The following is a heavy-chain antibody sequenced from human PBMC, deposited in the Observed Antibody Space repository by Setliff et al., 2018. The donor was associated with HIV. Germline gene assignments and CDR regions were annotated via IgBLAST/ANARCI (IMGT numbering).Heavy chain of an antibody. CDR1: SGSISVYY. D-gene: IGHD4-4*01. Sequence: PSETLSLTCSVPSGSISVYYWSWVRQPSGRGLEWIGYVSYSGGTSYNPTLDSRVTMSIDTARDQFSLKLSSVTAADTAVYYCARARGRAQLSYYFDSWGQGRLVTVSS. CDR3: ARARGRAQLSYYFDS. CDR2: VSYSGGT. J-gene: IGHJ4*02. V-gene: IGHV4-59*01.